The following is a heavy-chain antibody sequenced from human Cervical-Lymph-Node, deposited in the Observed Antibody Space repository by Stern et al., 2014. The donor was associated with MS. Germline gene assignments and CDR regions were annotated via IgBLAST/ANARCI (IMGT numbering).Heavy chain of an antibody. Sequence: VQLEESGPGLVKPSETLSLTCTVSGGSITNRDYWGWIRQSPGKGLEWIGSVYYSGITYYRPSLKSLATISIDTSKKHFSLQLNAVTATDTAVYFCARGVTAVTNYVPNWCFDLWGRGTLVTISS. V-gene: IGHV4-39*02. J-gene: IGHJ2*01. CDR1: GGSITNRDY. D-gene: IGHD4-11*01. CDR3: ARGVTAVTNYVPNWCFDL. CDR2: VYYSGIT.